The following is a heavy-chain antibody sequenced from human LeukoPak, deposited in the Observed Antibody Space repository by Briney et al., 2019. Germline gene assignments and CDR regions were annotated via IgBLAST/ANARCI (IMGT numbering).Heavy chain of an antibody. D-gene: IGHD3-10*01. V-gene: IGHV1-69*06. J-gene: IGHJ6*03. CDR2: IIPIFGTA. CDR3: ARAVLLWFGESYYYYYMDV. Sequence: GSSVKVSCKASGGTFSSYAISWVRQAPGQGLEWMGGIIPIFGTANYAQKFQGRVTITADKSTSTAYLELSSLRSEDTAVYYCARAVLLWFGESYYYYYMDVWGKGTTVTVSS. CDR1: GGTFSSYA.